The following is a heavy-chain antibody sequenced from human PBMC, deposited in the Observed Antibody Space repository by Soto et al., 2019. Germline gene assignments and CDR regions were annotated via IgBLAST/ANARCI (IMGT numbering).Heavy chain of an antibody. CDR2: IYPGDSDT. CDR3: ARHIPEIGTYFAY. J-gene: IGHJ4*02. V-gene: IGHV5-51*01. Sequence: GESLKISCKGSGYNFSSYWIGWVRQMPGKGLEWMGIIYPGDSDTRYSPSFQGQVTISVDKTISTAYLQWSSLKAADSAKYYWARHIPEIGTYFAYWGLGTLVPVSS. CDR1: GYNFSSYW. D-gene: IGHD2-2*02.